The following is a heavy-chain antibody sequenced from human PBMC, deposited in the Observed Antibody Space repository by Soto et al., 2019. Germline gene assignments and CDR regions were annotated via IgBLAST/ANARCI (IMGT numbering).Heavy chain of an antibody. D-gene: IGHD3-22*01. V-gene: IGHV4-39*01. Sequence: SETLSLTCTVSGGSISSSSYYWGWIRQPPGKGLEWIGSIYYSGSTYYNPSLKSRVTISVDTSKNQFSLKLSSVTAADTAVYYCARTPLTMIVVVLAPYYFDYWGQGTLVTVSS. CDR3: ARTPLTMIVVVLAPYYFDY. J-gene: IGHJ4*02. CDR2: IYYSGST. CDR1: GGSISSSSYY.